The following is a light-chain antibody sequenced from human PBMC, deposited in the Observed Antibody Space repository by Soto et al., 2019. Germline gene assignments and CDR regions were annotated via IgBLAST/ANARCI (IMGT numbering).Light chain of an antibody. CDR2: QVA. J-gene: IGLJ1*01. Sequence: QSVLTQPASVSGSLGQSITISCTGTTRDIAGYNYISWYQQLPGKAPKLMIYQVAIRPSGISHRFSGSKSGNTASLTISGLQADDEADYYCLSYAGSYNFVFGSGTKVTVL. V-gene: IGLV2-14*01. CDR3: LSYAGSYNFV. CDR1: TRDIAGYNY.